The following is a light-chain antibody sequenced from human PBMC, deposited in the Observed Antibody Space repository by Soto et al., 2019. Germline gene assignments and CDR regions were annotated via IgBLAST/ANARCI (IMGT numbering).Light chain of an antibody. V-gene: IGKV1-27*01. CDR1: QGIESF. J-gene: IGKJ1*01. CDR2: GTS. Sequence: DIQMTQSPPSLSASVGDRVTITCRASQGIESFLAWYQQKPGTAPKLLVYGTSTLQVGVPSRFSGSGWGTDFTLTISSVQPEDVATYYCQKYNKAPWKFGQGTKV. CDR3: QKYNKAPWK.